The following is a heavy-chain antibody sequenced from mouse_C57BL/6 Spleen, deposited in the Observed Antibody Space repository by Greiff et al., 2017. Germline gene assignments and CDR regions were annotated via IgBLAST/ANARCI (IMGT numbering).Heavy chain of an antibody. J-gene: IGHJ2*01. V-gene: IGHV5-16*01. D-gene: IGHD3-3*01. CDR3: ARGGPYFDY. Sequence: EVKVVESEGGLVQPGSSMKLSCPASGFTFSDSYMAWVRPVPEKGLEWVANSTDDGSSTYYLDSLKSRFIISRDNAKNMLYLQMSSLKSEDTATYYCARGGPYFDYWGQGTTLTVSS. CDR1: GFTFSDSY. CDR2: STDDGSST.